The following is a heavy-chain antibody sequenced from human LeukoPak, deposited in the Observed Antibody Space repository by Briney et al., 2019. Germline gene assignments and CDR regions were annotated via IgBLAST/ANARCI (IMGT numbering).Heavy chain of an antibody. CDR3: AKGLGIVGATTAPDY. CDR1: GFTFSSYA. J-gene: IGHJ4*02. D-gene: IGHD1-26*01. CDR2: ISGSGGST. V-gene: IGHV3-23*01. Sequence: GGSLRLSCAASGFTFSSYAMSWVRQAPGKGLEWVSAISGSGGSTYYADSVKGRFTISRDNSKNTLYLQMDSLRAEDTAVYYCAKGLGIVGATTAPDYWGQGTLVTVSS.